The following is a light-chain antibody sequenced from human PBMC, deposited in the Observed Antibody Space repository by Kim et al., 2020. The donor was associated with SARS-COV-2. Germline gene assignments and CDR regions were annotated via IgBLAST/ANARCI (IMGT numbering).Light chain of an antibody. CDR1: QSVSTY. CDR3: QQRHNWPPST. CDR2: DAS. Sequence: SPGERATLSCRASQSVSTYRACYQQKLGQSPSLLIYDASLRAAGIPDRFSGGGSGTDFTLTISSLEPEDFAIYYCQQRHNWPPSTFGQGTRLEIK. V-gene: IGKV3-11*01. J-gene: IGKJ5*01.